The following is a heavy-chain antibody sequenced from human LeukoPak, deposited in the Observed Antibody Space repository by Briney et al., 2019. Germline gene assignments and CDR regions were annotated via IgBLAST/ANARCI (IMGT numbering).Heavy chain of an antibody. D-gene: IGHD2-2*02. J-gene: IGHJ1*01. V-gene: IGHV4-59*01. CDR3: ARSVGVVPAAIRYFQH. Sequence: SETLSLTCTVSGGSISSYYWSWIRQPPGKGLEWIGYIYYSGSTNYNPSLKSRVTISVDTSKNQFSLKLSSVTAADTAVYYCARSVGVVPAAIRYFQHWGQGTLVTVSS. CDR1: GGSISSYY. CDR2: IYYSGST.